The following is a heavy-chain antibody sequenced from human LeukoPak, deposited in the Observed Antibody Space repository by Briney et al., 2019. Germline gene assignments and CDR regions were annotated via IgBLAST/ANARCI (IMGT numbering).Heavy chain of an antibody. CDR1: GYTFTGYY. J-gene: IGHJ6*03. CDR3: GRVLDYVGTSFRPPEKYYYYYIDV. V-gene: IGHV1-2*02. D-gene: IGHD3-16*01. Sequence: GASVKVSCKASGYTFTGYYMHWVRQAPGQGLEWMGWINPNSGGTNYAQKFQGRVTMTSDRSVTTAYLEVRRLRSDDTAVYYCGRVLDYVGTSFRPPEKYYYYYIDVWGQGTTVAVSS. CDR2: INPNSGGT.